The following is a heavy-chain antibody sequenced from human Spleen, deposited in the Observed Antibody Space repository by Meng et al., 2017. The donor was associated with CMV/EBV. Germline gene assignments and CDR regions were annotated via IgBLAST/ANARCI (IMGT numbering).Heavy chain of an antibody. D-gene: IGHD3-10*01. CDR3: ARERETRRGHYYYAMDV. CDR2: VNPNSGGT. CDR1: GYTFSGYY. V-gene: IGHV1-2*02. Sequence: ASVKVSCKAAGYTFSGYYIHWVRQAPGQGLEWMGWVNPNSGGTKFAQKFRARVTMTRDTSITTAYMELSRLRSDDTAVYYCARERETRRGHYYYAMDVWGQGTTVTVSS. J-gene: IGHJ6*02.